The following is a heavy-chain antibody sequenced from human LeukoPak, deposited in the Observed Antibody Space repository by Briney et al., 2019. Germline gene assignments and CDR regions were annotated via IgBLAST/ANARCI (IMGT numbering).Heavy chain of an antibody. CDR1: GFTFSSYG. CDR3: ARDESYYFDY. Sequence: PGRSLRLSCAASGFTFSSYGMHWVRQAPGKGLEWVAVIWYDGSNKYYADSVKGRFTISRDNSKNTLYLQMNSLGAEDTAVYYCARDESYYFDYWGQGTLVTVSS. V-gene: IGHV3-33*01. J-gene: IGHJ4*02. CDR2: IWYDGSNK.